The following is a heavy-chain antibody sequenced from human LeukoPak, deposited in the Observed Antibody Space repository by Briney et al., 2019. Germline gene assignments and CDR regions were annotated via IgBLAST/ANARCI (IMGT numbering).Heavy chain of an antibody. CDR1: GGSISSGGYY. CDR2: IYYSGST. V-gene: IGHV4-31*03. D-gene: IGHD5-12*01. CDR3: ARVHSGHDFGNRKYYYFDY. Sequence: PSQTLSLTCTVSGGSISSGGYYWSWIRQHPGKGLEWIGYIYYSGSTYYNPSLKSRVTISVDTSKNQFSLKLSPVTAADTAVYYCARVHSGHDFGNRKYYYFDYWGQGTLVTVSS. J-gene: IGHJ4*02.